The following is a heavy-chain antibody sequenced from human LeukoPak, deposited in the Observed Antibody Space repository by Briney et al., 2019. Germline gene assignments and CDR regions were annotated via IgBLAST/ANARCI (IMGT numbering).Heavy chain of an antibody. J-gene: IGHJ6*03. CDR2: MNPNSGNT. V-gene: IGHV1-8*01. D-gene: IGHD2-2*01. CDR1: GHTFTSYD. Sequence: ASVKVSCKASGHTFTSYDINWVRQAPGQGLEWMGWMNPNSGNTGYAQKFQGRVTMTRNTSISTAYMELSSLRSEDTAVYYCARAVPRYYMDVWGKGTTVTVSS. CDR3: ARAVPRYYMDV.